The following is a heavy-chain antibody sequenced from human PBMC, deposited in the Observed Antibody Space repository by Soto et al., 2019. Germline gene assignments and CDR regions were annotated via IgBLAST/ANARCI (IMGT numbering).Heavy chain of an antibody. CDR2: IIPVFGRV. D-gene: IGHD3-16*01. J-gene: IGHJ6*02. V-gene: IGHV1-69*01. Sequence: QVQLVQSGPEVKKTGTSVKVSCKASGGTFSSRAISWVRQAPGQGLEWMGGIIPVFGRVNYAEKFQDRVTITADEATCTVYRELSSLRSEDTALYYCANSRGGTFLGYHGMDIWGQGTTVSVSS. CDR1: GGTFSSRA. CDR3: ANSRGGTFLGYHGMDI.